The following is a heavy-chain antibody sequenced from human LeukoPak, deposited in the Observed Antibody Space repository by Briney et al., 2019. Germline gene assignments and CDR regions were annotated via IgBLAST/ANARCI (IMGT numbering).Heavy chain of an antibody. Sequence: GGSLRLSCAASGLIFKTYGMHWVRQAPGKGLVWVSRISDDGSRTTYADSVKGRFAISRDNAKNTLYLQMNSLRAEDTAVYYCARDDGFYSDSSFQDYWGQGTLVTVSS. D-gene: IGHD2/OR15-2a*01. CDR1: GLIFKTYG. CDR2: ISDDGSRT. V-gene: IGHV3-74*01. J-gene: IGHJ4*02. CDR3: ARDDGFYSDSSFQDY.